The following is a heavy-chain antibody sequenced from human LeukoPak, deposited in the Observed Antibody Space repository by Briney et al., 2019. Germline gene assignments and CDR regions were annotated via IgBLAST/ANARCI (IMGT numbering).Heavy chain of an antibody. CDR2: INAGNGNT. J-gene: IGHJ4*02. D-gene: IGHD6-13*01. V-gene: IGHV1-3*01. CDR1: GYTFTSYA. CDR3: ARDKWYSSSWYFIDY. Sequence: ASVKVSCKASGYTFTSYAMHWVRQAPGRRLEWMGWINAGNGNTKYSQKFQGRVTITRDTSASTAYMELSSLRSEDTAVYYCARDKWYSSSWYFIDYWGQGTLVTVSS.